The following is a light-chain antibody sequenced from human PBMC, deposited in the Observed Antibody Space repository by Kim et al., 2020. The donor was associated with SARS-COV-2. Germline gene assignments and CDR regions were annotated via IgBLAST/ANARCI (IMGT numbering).Light chain of an antibody. J-gene: IGLJ2*01. Sequence: GQQITISCTRSSGSIGSNYVQWYQQRPGSAPTTVIFEDDQRPSGVPDRFSGSIDSSSNSASLTISGLKTEDEADYYCQSYDSSNVVFGGGTQLTVL. CDR3: QSYDSSNVV. V-gene: IGLV6-57*03. CDR2: EDD. CDR1: SGSIGSNY.